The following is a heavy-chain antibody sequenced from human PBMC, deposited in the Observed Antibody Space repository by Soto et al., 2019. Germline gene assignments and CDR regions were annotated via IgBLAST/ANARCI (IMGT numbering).Heavy chain of an antibody. J-gene: IGHJ6*02. V-gene: IGHV3-7*01. CDR2: INEDGSEK. Sequence: PGGSLRLSCAASGFTFSTYYMNWVRQAPGKGLEWVANINEDGSEKHYVDSVKGRFTISRDNAKNSLFLQMNSLRAEDTAVYYCARNLGYCTNGACYTRLDVWGQGTTVTVSS. D-gene: IGHD2-8*01. CDR3: ARNLGYCTNGACYTRLDV. CDR1: GFTFSTYY.